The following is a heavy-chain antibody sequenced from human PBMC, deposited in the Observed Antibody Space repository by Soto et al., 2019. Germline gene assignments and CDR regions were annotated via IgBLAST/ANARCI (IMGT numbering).Heavy chain of an antibody. V-gene: IGHV3-23*01. CDR1: GFRFSTYA. J-gene: IGHJ4*02. CDR3: AKDEMSSPSTPLTL. Sequence: EVQLLESGGGLVQPGGSLRLSCAASGFRFSTYAMNSVRQAPGKGLEWVSGVPATGSSTYYAASVRGRFTISRNNSRNTLYRRMNSLTVEDTALYNCAKDEMSSPSTPLTLWGQGTLVTVSS. D-gene: IGHD6-13*01. CDR2: VPATGSST.